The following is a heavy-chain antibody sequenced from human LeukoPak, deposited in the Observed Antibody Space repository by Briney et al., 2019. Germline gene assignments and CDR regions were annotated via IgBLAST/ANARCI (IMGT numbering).Heavy chain of an antibody. CDR2: ISSASIYI. Sequence: GGSLRLSCAASGFTFSSYNMYWVRQAPGKGLEWVSSISSASIYIYYADSLKGRFTISRDNAKNSLYLQMNSLRAEDTAVYYCARDRNSMNPPHAFDIWGQGTMVTVSS. D-gene: IGHD2/OR15-2a*01. J-gene: IGHJ3*02. V-gene: IGHV3-21*01. CDR1: GFTFSSYN. CDR3: ARDRNSMNPPHAFDI.